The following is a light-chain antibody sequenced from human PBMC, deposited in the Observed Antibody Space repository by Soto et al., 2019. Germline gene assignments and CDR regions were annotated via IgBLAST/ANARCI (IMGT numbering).Light chain of an antibody. CDR1: PSVSSN. Sequence: ETVLTQSPATLSLSPVEIAPLSRGASPSVSSNLAWYQQKPGQAPRLLIYGASNRATGIPDRFSGSGSGTDFTLTISRLEPEDFAVYSCQQYITSPYTFGQGTRLETK. V-gene: IGKV3-20*01. J-gene: IGKJ5*01. CDR2: GAS. CDR3: QQYITSPYT.